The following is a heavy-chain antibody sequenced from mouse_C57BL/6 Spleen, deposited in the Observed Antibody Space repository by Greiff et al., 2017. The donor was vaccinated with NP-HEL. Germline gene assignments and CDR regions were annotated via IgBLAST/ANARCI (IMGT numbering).Heavy chain of an antibody. CDR3: AEFHFYAMDY. CDR2: IWGDGST. V-gene: IGHV2-3*01. J-gene: IGHJ4*01. CDR1: GFSLTSYG. Sequence: VMLVESGPGLVAPSQSLSITCTVSGFSLTSYGVSWVRQPPGKGLEWLGVIWGDGSTNYHSAPVSRLSISTDNSENQDFLKLNSLQTDDTTTYYYAEFHFYAMDYWGQGTSVTVSS.